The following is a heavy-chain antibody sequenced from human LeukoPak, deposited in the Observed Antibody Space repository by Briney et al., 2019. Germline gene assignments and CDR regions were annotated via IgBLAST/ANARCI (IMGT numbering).Heavy chain of an antibody. CDR2: IYYSGST. CDR3: ARERGDYYDSSGYYRDH. J-gene: IGHJ4*02. Sequence: SETLSLTCTVSGGSISSGDYYWIWIRQPPGKGLEWIGYIYYSGSTYYNPSLKSRVTISVDTSKNQFSLKLSSVTAADTAVYYCARERGDYYDSSGYYRDHWGQRTLVTVSS. CDR1: GGSISSGDYY. V-gene: IGHV4-30-4*01. D-gene: IGHD3-22*01.